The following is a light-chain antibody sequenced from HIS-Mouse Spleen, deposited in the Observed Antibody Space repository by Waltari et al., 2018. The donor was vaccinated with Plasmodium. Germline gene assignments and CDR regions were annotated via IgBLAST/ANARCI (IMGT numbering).Light chain of an antibody. CDR2: AAS. CDR1: QGISSY. V-gene: IGKV1-9*01. CDR3: QLLNSYPAF. J-gene: IGKJ4*01. Sequence: DIQLTQSPSFLSASVGDRVTITCRASQGISSYLAWYQQKPGKAPKLLIYAASTLQSGVPSKFRGSGSGTGITLAISSLQPEELETCYCQLLNSYPAFFGGETKVGT.